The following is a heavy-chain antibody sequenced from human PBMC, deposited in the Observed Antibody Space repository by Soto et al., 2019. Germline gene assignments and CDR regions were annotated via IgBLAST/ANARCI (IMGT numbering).Heavy chain of an antibody. CDR1: GDIFDNYA. CDR3: ARDYSGYDPALNRFDP. V-gene: IGHV1-69*06. CDR2: ISPVIGTT. D-gene: IGHD5-12*01. Sequence: SVKVSCKASGDIFDNYAISWVRQAPGQGLEWLGGISPVIGTTHYAQRFQGRLTITADRSTMTTYMELSGLKSEDTAIYFCARDYSGYDPALNRFDPWGQGTLVTVSS. J-gene: IGHJ5*02.